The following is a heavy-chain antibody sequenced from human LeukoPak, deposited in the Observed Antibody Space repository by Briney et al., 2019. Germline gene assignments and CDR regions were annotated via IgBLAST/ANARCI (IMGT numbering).Heavy chain of an antibody. CDR3: ASGGYSSGWYGSFDI. CDR2: LYSGGLT. Sequence: SETLSLTCTVSGASISSSDYYWGWIRQPPGKGLEWIGSLYSGGLTYYNPSLKSRVTISVDTSKNQFSLKVTSVTAADTAVYSCASGGYSSGWYGSFDIWGQWAVVTVSS. J-gene: IGHJ3*02. V-gene: IGHV4-39*01. CDR1: GASISSSDYY. D-gene: IGHD6-19*01.